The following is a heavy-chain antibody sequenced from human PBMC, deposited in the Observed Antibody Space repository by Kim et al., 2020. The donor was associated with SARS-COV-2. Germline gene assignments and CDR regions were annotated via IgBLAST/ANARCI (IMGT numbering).Heavy chain of an antibody. Sequence: GGSLRLSCAASGFTFSSYTMAWVRQAPGRGLEWVSGISGGGDSTYPADSVKGRFTVSRDNSKNTLYLQMNSLRGDDTAVYYCAKGRGGHFDNWGQGTRVT. CDR3: AKGRGGHFDN. CDR1: GFTFSSYT. J-gene: IGHJ4*02. D-gene: IGHD2-15*01. CDR2: ISGGGDST. V-gene: IGHV3-23*01.